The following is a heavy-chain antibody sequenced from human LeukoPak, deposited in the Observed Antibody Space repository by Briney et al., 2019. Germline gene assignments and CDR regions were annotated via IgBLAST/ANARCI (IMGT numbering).Heavy chain of an antibody. J-gene: IGHJ6*02. CDR1: GGSFSGYY. D-gene: IGHD6-13*01. V-gene: IGHV4-34*01. Sequence: SETLSLTCAVYGGSFSGYYWSWIRQPPGKGLEWIGEINHSGSTNYNPSLKSRVTISVNTSKNQFSLKLSSVTAADTAVYYCARGTSSSWYGGYYYGMDVWGQGTTVIVSS. CDR3: ARGTSSSWYGGYYYGMDV. CDR2: INHSGST.